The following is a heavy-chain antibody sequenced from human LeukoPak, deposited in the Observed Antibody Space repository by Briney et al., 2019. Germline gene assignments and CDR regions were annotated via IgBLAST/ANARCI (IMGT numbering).Heavy chain of an antibody. CDR1: GGTFSSYA. J-gene: IGHJ4*02. Sequence: SVKVSCKASGGTFSSYAISWVRQAPGQGLEWMGRIIPILGIANYAQKFQGRVTITADKSTSTAYMELSSLRSEDTAVYYCARDHAQDSSGSYDYWGQGTLVTVSS. V-gene: IGHV1-69*04. CDR3: ARDHAQDSSGSYDY. D-gene: IGHD3-22*01. CDR2: IIPILGIA.